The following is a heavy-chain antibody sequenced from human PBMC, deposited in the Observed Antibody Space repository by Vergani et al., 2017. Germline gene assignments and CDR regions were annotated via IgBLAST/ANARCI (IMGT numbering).Heavy chain of an antibody. CDR3: AKDSYSSSPGQFDY. Sequence: EVQLVESGGGLVQPGRSLRLSCAASGFTFDDYAMHWVRQAPGKGLEWVSGISWNSGSIGYADSVKGRFTICRDNAKNSLYLQMNSLRAEDTALYYCAKDSYSSSPGQFDYWGQGTLVTVSS. D-gene: IGHD6-6*01. J-gene: IGHJ4*02. CDR2: ISWNSGSI. V-gene: IGHV3-9*01. CDR1: GFTFDDYA.